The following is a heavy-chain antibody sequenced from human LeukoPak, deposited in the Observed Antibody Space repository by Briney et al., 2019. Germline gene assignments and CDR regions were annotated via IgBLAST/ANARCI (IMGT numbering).Heavy chain of an antibody. CDR3: ARDLAGPPQEAFDI. J-gene: IGHJ3*02. Sequence: GGSLRLSCAASGFSFSSYSMNWVRQAPGKGLEWISYISSGSSTIFYADSVRGRFTISRDNAKNSLYLQMNSLRADDTAVYYCARDLAGPPQEAFDIWGQGTMVTVSS. V-gene: IGHV3-48*01. CDR1: GFSFSSYS. CDR2: ISSGSSTI.